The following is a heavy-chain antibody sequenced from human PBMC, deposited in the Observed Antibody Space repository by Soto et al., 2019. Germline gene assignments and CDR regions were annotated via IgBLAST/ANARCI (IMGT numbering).Heavy chain of an antibody. V-gene: IGHV4-30-4*02. CDR1: GGSISSGDYY. Sequence: SETLSLTCTVSGGSISSGDYYWSWIRQPPGKGLEWIGYIYYSGSTYYNPSLKSRVTISVDTSKNQFSLKLSSVTAADTAVYYCARMRVFGVVNNWFDPWGQGTLVTVSS. D-gene: IGHD3-3*01. J-gene: IGHJ5*02. CDR3: ARMRVFGVVNNWFDP. CDR2: IYYSGST.